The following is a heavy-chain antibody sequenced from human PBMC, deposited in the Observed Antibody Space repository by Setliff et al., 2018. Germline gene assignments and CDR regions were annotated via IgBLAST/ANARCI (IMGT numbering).Heavy chain of an antibody. D-gene: IGHD3-10*01. CDR3: ARDRATVIRGVTSFFYYYMDV. CDR2: IFYSDTA. V-gene: IGHV4-59*11. CDR1: GGSIGPHY. J-gene: IGHJ6*03. Sequence: PSETLSLTCTVSGGSIGPHYWSWIRQAPGKGLEWIGHIFYSDTAEYNPSLESRAALTVDSTKNQFSRKLRSVTAADTAVYYCARDRATVIRGVTSFFYYYMDVWGGGTTVTVSS.